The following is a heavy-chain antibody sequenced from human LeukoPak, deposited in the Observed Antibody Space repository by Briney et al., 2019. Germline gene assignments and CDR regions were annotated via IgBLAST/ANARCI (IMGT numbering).Heavy chain of an antibody. Sequence: GASVKVSCKASGYTFTSYGISWVRQAPGQGLEWMGWISAYNGNTTYAQKLQGRVTMTTDTSTSTAYMELRSLRSDDTAVYYCARDYDAPDIVATPGNYWGQGTLVTVSS. J-gene: IGHJ4*02. V-gene: IGHV1-18*01. CDR2: ISAYNGNT. CDR1: GYTFTSYG. D-gene: IGHD5-12*01. CDR3: ARDYDAPDIVATPGNY.